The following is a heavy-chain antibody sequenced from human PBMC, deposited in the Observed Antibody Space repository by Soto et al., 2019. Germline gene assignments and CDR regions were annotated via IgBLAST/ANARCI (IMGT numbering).Heavy chain of an antibody. Sequence: SETLSLTCTVSGGSISSYYWSWIRQPPGKGLEWIGYIYYSGSTNYNPSLKSRVTISVDTSKNQFSLKLSSVTAADTAVYYCARERGVPAAIYYYYYMDVWGKGTTVTVS. J-gene: IGHJ6*03. CDR3: ARERGVPAAIYYYYYMDV. CDR2: IYYSGST. CDR1: GGSISSYY. V-gene: IGHV4-59*01. D-gene: IGHD2-2*02.